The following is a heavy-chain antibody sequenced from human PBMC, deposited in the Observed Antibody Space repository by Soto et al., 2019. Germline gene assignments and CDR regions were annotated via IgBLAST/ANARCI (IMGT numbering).Heavy chain of an antibody. CDR2: FDPIVGEA. CDR1: GYTLTELS. D-gene: IGHD3-3*01. J-gene: IGHJ6*02. Sequence: ASVKVSCKVSGYTLTELSMHWVRQAPGKGLEWMGGFDPIVGEANYAQKFQGRVTITADESTSTAYMELSSLRSEDTAVYYCASGTISLYYGMDVWGQGTTVTVSS. CDR3: ASGTISLYYGMDV. V-gene: IGHV1-24*01.